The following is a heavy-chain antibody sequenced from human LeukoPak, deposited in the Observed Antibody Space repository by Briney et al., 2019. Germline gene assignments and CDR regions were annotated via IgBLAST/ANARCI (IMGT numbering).Heavy chain of an antibody. CDR1: GFTFSSYT. J-gene: IGHJ4*02. CDR3: ARGYYDFWSGYLYYFDS. V-gene: IGHV3-64*01. D-gene: IGHD3-3*01. Sequence: GGSLRLSCVASGFTFSSYTMHWVRQAPGKGLEYVSGVNTNGGITSYANSVKGRFTISRDISKNTLYLEMGRLRTEDMAVYYCARGYYDFWSGYLYYFDSWGQGTLVTVSS. CDR2: VNTNGGIT.